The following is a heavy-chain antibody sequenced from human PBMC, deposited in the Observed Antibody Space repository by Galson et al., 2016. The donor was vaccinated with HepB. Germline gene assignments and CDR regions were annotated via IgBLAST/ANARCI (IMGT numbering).Heavy chain of an antibody. J-gene: IGHJ6*02. CDR2: ISWNSGAI. CDR1: GFTFGAHA. V-gene: IGHV3-9*01. Sequence: SLRVSCAASGFTFGAHAMHWVRQRPGKGLEWVSGISWNSGAIDYADSVRGRFTISRDNAKNSLDLQMSSLRAEDTALYYCAKDLSGIPYYYSLDVWGLGTTVTVS. D-gene: IGHD6-13*01. CDR3: AKDLSGIPYYYSLDV.